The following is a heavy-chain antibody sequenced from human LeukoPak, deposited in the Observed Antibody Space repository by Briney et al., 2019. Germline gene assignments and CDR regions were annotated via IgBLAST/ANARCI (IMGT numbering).Heavy chain of an antibody. CDR3: AREFGHNRWYFDY. J-gene: IGHJ4*02. Sequence: PSETLSLTCTVSGGSISSYYWSWLRQSPGKGLEWIGYIHHSGSTKYNPSVKTRVTISVDTSKNHFSLKLSSVTAADTAVYYCAREFGHNRWYFDYWGQGALVTVSS. D-gene: IGHD5-24*01. CDR1: GGSISSYY. V-gene: IGHV4-59*01. CDR2: IHHSGST.